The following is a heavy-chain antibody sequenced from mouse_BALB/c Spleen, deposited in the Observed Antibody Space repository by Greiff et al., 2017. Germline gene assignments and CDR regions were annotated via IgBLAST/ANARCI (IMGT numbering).Heavy chain of an antibody. Sequence: EVKLMESGGGLVQPGGSLNLSCAASGFAFSRYWMSWARQAPGKGQEWIGEINPGSSTINYTQSLKDKFIISRDNAKNTLYLQMSKVRSEDTALYYCERSTDYYGSRDYYAMDYWGQGTSVTVSS. D-gene: IGHD1-1*01. CDR1: GFAFSRYW. J-gene: IGHJ4*01. CDR2: INPGSSTI. V-gene: IGHV4-2*02. CDR3: ERSTDYYGSRDYYAMDY.